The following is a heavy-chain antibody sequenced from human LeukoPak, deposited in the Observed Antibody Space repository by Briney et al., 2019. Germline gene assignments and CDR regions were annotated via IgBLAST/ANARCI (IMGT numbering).Heavy chain of an antibody. V-gene: IGHV4-59*08. CDR1: GGSISSFF. J-gene: IGHJ3*02. D-gene: IGHD3-22*01. Sequence: SETLSLTCHLSGGSISSFFWSWIRQPPREGPGWGGCVSYSGTTNYNPSLRSRVTLSVDTSKSHFSLKLSSVTAADTAVYYCARHRDSSALEAFDIWGQGTLVTVSS. CDR2: VSYSGTT. CDR3: ARHRDSSALEAFDI.